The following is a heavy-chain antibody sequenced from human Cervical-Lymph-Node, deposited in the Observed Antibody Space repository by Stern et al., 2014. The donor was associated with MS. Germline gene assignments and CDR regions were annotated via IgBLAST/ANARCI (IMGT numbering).Heavy chain of an antibody. Sequence: LVESGAEVKKPGSSVKVSCKASGGSFNGYAISWVRQAPGQGLEWLGGIIPIFGTANYAQKFQGRVAITADRSTSTAYMELTSLRSEDTAVYYCARGETPIPSYGMDVWGQGTTVTVSS. D-gene: IGHD1-26*01. J-gene: IGHJ6*02. V-gene: IGHV1-69*06. CDR3: ARGETPIPSYGMDV. CDR1: GGSFNGYA. CDR2: IIPIFGTA.